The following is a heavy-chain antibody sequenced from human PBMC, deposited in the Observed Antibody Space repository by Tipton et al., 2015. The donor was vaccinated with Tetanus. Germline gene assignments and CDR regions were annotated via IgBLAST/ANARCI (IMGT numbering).Heavy chain of an antibody. Sequence: TLSLTCTVSGGSVNDGRFYWTWIRQPPGKALEWVAHIYYSGSATYNPSVASRATVSIDMSKNQFSLRLTSATAADTAVYYCAGANYDFPKKGPFDPWGQGTLVIVSS. J-gene: IGHJ5*02. D-gene: IGHD3-3*01. CDR3: AGANYDFPKKGPFDP. CDR2: IYYSGSA. CDR1: GGSVNDGRFY. V-gene: IGHV4-61*01.